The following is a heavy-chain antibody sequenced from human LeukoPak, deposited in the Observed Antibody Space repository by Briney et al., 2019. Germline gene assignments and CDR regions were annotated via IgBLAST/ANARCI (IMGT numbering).Heavy chain of an antibody. CDR3: ARALSVAVAGVPFDD. CDR1: GGSISSSSYY. V-gene: IGHV4-61*02. J-gene: IGHJ4*02. CDR2: IYTSGNT. D-gene: IGHD6-19*01. Sequence: SETLSLTCTVSGGSISSSSYYWGWIRQPAGKGLEWIGRIYTSGNTNYNPSLKSRVTISVDTSKHQFSLNLTSVTAADTAVYYCARALSVAVAGVPFDDWGQGTLVTVSS.